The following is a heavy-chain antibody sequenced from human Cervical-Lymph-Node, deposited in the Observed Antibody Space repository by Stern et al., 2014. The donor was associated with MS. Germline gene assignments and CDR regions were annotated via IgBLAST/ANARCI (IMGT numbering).Heavy chain of an antibody. CDR1: GFTFTSSA. J-gene: IGHJ2*01. V-gene: IGHV1-58*01. CDR3: AAALRLGELSFDL. CDR2: IVVGSGNT. D-gene: IGHD3-16*02. Sequence: QLEESGPEVKKPGTSVKVSCKASGFTFTSSAVQWVRQARGQRLEWIGWIVVGSGNTNYAQKFQERVTITRDMSTSTAYMELSSLRSEDTAVYYCAAALRLGELSFDLWGRGTLVTVSS.